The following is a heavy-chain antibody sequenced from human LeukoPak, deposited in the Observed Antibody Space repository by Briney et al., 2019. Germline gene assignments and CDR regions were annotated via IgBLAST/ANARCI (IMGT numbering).Heavy chain of an antibody. V-gene: IGHV1-2*02. Sequence: ASVKVSCKASGYTFTGYYMHLVRQAPGQGLEWMGWINPNNGGTNYAQKFQGRVTMTRDTSISTAYMELSRLRSDDTAVYYCAASSGSGAFDIWGQGTMVTVSS. J-gene: IGHJ3*02. CDR3: AASSGSGAFDI. CDR1: GYTFTGYY. CDR2: INPNNGGT. D-gene: IGHD6-19*01.